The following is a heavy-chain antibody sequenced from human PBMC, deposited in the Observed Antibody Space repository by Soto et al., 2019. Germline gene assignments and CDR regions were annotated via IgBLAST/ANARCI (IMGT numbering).Heavy chain of an antibody. Sequence: PSETLSLTCTVSGASISGSPYYWDWIRQPPGKRLEWIGSIFYDGYTVYTPSLKSRVTISVDTSKNQFSLKLTSVAAADTATYFCARLQTAVPHYWGQGILVTVPQ. CDR2: IFYDGYT. CDR3: ARLQTAVPHY. J-gene: IGHJ4*02. D-gene: IGHD6-13*01. CDR1: GASISGSPYY. V-gene: IGHV4-39*01.